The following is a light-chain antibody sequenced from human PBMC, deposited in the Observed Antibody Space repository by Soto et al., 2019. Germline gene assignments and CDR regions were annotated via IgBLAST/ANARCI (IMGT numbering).Light chain of an antibody. CDR2: NTN. CDR3: VLYMGSGIWV. CDR1: SGSVSANYY. Sequence: QTVVTQEASLSVSPGTTVTLTCGLSSGSVSANYYPSWYQQTPGQAPRTLIYNTNTRSSGVPDRFSGSILGNKAALTITGAQADSESDYYCVLYMGSGIWVFGGGTKLTVL. V-gene: IGLV8-61*01. J-gene: IGLJ3*02.